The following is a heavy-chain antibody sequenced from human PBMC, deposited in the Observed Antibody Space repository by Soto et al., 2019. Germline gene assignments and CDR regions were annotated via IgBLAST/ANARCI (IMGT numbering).Heavy chain of an antibody. D-gene: IGHD6-13*01. CDR2: IYYSGST. CDR3: AREGELYSSSSVLRRYYYYGMDV. Sequence: QVQLQESGPGLVKPSQSLSLTCTVSGGSISSGGYYWSWIRQHPGKGLEWIGYIYYSGSTYYNPSLKSRVTISVDTSTNQFSLKLSSVTAADTAVYYCAREGELYSSSSVLRRYYYYGMDVWGQGTTVTVSS. V-gene: IGHV4-31*03. CDR1: GGSISSGGYY. J-gene: IGHJ6*02.